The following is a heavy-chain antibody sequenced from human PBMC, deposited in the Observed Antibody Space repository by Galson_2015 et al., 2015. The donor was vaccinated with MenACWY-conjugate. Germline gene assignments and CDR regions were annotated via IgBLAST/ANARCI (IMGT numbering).Heavy chain of an antibody. J-gene: IGHJ6*02. Sequence: SVKVSCKASGYTFTSYGISWVRQAPGQGLEWMGWISAYNGNTNYAQKLQGRVTMTTDTSTSAAYMELRSLRSDDTAVYYCARDNIVVVPAAIQPGDYYYYYGMDVWGQGTTVTVSS. D-gene: IGHD2-2*02. CDR1: GYTFTSYG. CDR3: ARDNIVVVPAAIQPGDYYYYYGMDV. CDR2: ISAYNGNT. V-gene: IGHV1-18*04.